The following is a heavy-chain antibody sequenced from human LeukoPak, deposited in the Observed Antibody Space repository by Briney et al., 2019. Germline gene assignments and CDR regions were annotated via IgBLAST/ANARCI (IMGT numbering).Heavy chain of an antibody. CDR1: GFTFSGYA. J-gene: IGHJ4*02. CDR2: ISYDGSNK. CDR3: ARDRRTYYDFWSGYFDY. D-gene: IGHD3-3*01. V-gene: IGHV3-30-3*01. Sequence: PGRSLRLSCAASGFTFSGYAMHWVRQAPGKGLEWVAVISYDGSNKYYADSVKGRFTISGDNSKNTLYLQMNSLRAEDTAVYYCARDRRTYYDFWSGYFDYWGQGTLVTVSS.